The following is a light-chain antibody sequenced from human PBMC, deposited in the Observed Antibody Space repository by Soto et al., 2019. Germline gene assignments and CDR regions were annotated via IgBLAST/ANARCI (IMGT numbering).Light chain of an antibody. J-gene: IGKJ5*01. Sequence: IQMTQSPSSVSASVGDRVTISCQASQGISSSLAWYQQKPGKAPKLLIYAASSLQSGVPSRFSGSGFGTDFTLTISSLQPEDSAIYYCQQADTFPITFGQGTRLEIK. CDR2: AAS. CDR3: QQADTFPIT. V-gene: IGKV1D-12*01. CDR1: QGISSS.